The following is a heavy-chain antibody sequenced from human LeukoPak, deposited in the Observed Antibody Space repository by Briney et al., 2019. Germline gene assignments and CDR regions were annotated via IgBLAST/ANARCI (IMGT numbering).Heavy chain of an antibody. D-gene: IGHD1-1*01. V-gene: IGHV4-31*03. J-gene: IGHJ5*02. CDR3: ARHATGVSHNWFDP. CDR1: GGSISSGGYY. CDR2: IYYSGST. Sequence: KPSQTLSLTCTVSGGSISSGGYYWSWIRQHPGKGLEWIGYIYYSGSTYYNPSLKSRVTISVDTSKNQFSLKLSSVTAADTAVYYCARHATGVSHNWFDPWGQGTLVTVSP.